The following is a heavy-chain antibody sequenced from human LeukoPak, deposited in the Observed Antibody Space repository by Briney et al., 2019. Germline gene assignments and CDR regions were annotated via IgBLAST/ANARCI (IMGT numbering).Heavy chain of an antibody. CDR1: GFTVSSNY. CDR2: IYSGGST. J-gene: IGHJ4*02. V-gene: IGHV3-66*01. D-gene: IGHD3-22*01. CDR3: ARDSRYYDSSGLDY. Sequence: PGGSLRLSCAASGFTVSSNYMSWVRQAPGKGLEWVSVIYSGGSTYYADSVKGRFTISRDSSKNTLYLQMNSLRAEDTAVYYCARDSRYYDSSGLDYWGQGTLVTVSS.